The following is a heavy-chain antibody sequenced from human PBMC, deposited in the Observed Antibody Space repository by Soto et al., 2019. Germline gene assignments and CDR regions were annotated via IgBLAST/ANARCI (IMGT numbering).Heavy chain of an antibody. V-gene: IGHV4-30-4*01. CDR2: IYYSGST. CDR1: GGSISSGDYY. Sequence: QVQLQESGPGLVKPSQTLSLTCTVSGGSISSGDYYWSWIRQPPGKGLVWIGYIYYSGSTYYNPSLKSRVTISVDTAKNQFSLKLSSVTAADTAVYYCARWLGYGPHFDYWGQGTLVTVSS. CDR3: ARWLGYGPHFDY. J-gene: IGHJ4*02. D-gene: IGHD5-12*01.